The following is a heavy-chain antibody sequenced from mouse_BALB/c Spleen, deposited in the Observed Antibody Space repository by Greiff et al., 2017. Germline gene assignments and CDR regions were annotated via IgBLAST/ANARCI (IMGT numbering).Heavy chain of an antibody. Sequence: VKLVESGPGLVAPSQSLSITCTVSGFSLTSYGVHWVRQPPGKGLEWLGVIWAGGSTNYNSALMSRLSISKDNSKSQVFLKMNSLQTDDTAMYYCARGRSTMITTGYYFDYWGQGTTLTVSS. CDR1: GFSLTSYG. CDR3: ARGRSTMITTGYYFDY. CDR2: IWAGGST. V-gene: IGHV2-9*02. J-gene: IGHJ2*01. D-gene: IGHD2-4*01.